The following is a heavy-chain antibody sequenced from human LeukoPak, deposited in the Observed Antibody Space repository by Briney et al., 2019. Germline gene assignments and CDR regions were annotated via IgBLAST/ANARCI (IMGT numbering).Heavy chain of an antibody. CDR3: ARVPMGFLVVVAATYFDY. D-gene: IGHD2-15*01. J-gene: IGHJ4*02. CDR1: GYTFTGYY. Sequence: GASVKVSCKASGYTFTGYYMHWVRQAPGQGLEWMGWINPNSGGTNYAQKFQGRVTMTRDTSISTAYMELSRLRSDDTAVYYCARVPMGFLVVVAATYFDYWGQGTLVTVSS. V-gene: IGHV1-2*02. CDR2: INPNSGGT.